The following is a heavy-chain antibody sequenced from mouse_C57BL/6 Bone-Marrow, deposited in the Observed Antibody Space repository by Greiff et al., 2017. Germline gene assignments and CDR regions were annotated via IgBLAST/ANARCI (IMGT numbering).Heavy chain of an antibody. J-gene: IGHJ3*01. CDR2: ISDGGSYT. CDR1: GFTFSSYA. CDR3: ARNWAWFAY. D-gene: IGHD4-1*01. Sequence: EVQLVESGGGLVKPGGSLKLSCAASGFTFSSYAMSWVRQTPEKRLEWVATISDGGSYTYYPANVKGRFTISRDNAKNNLYLQMSHLKSEDTAMYYCARNWAWFAYWGQGTLVTVSA. V-gene: IGHV5-4*01.